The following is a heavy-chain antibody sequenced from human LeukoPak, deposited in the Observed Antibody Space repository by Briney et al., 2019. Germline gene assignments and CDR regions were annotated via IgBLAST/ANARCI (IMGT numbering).Heavy chain of an antibody. CDR2: MYSDGST. CDR1: GFSVSTNY. D-gene: IGHD4-23*01. CDR3: AGYYGGKFDY. V-gene: IGHV3-66*02. J-gene: IGHJ4*01. Sequence: TGGSLRLSCAASGFSVSTNYMSWVRQAAGKGLEWVAVMYSDGSTKCGDSVKGRFTISRDNPKNTMYLHMNSMTAEDMAVYYCAGYYGGKFDYWGHGTLVTVS.